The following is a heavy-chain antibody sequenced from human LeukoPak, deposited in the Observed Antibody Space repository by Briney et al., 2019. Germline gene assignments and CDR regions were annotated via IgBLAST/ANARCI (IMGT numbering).Heavy chain of an antibody. CDR1: GGSISSSNW. Sequence: PSETLSLSCAVSGGSISSSNWWSWVRQPPGKGLEWIGEIYHSGSTNYNPSLKSRVTISVDTSKNQFSLKLSSVTAADTAVYYCARVPLLDYYYMDVWGKGTTVTVSS. CDR3: ARVPLLDYYYMDV. CDR2: IYHSGST. D-gene: IGHD2-15*01. J-gene: IGHJ6*03. V-gene: IGHV4-4*02.